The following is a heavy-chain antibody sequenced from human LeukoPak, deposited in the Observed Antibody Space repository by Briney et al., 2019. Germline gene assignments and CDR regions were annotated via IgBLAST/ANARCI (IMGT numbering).Heavy chain of an antibody. CDR3: VRSAAGGWEYNWFDP. J-gene: IGHJ5*02. CDR2: IYHSGST. V-gene: IGHV4-4*02. CDR1: GGSISSSNW. Sequence: SETLSFTCAVSGGSISSSNWWSWVRQPPGKGLAWIGEIYHSGSTNYTPSLKSQDTMSVDKSKNLFSLKVSSVTAADTAVYYCVRSAAGGWEYNWFDPWGQGTLVTVSS. D-gene: IGHD6-13*01.